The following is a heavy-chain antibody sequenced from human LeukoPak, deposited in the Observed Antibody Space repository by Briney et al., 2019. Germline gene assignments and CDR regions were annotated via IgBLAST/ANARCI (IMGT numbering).Heavy chain of an antibody. J-gene: IGHJ3*02. Sequence: PGGSLRLSCAASGFTFDDYGMSWVRQAPGKGLEWVSGINWNGGSTGYADSVKGRFTISRDNSKNTLYLQMNSLRAEDTAVYYCARGKYGGCCAFDIWGQGTMVTVSS. CDR2: INWNGGST. V-gene: IGHV3-20*04. D-gene: IGHD4-23*01. CDR3: ARGKYGGCCAFDI. CDR1: GFTFDDYG.